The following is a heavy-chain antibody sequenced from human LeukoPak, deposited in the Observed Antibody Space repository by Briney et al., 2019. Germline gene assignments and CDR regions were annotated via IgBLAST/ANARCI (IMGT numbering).Heavy chain of an antibody. Sequence: GGSLRLSCAASGFTFSSYSMNWVRQAPGKGLEWVSSISSSSSYIYYADSVKGRFTISRDTSKNTAYLEMNSLRVEDTAMYYCARDGAVVAGTAQHWGQGALVTVSS. J-gene: IGHJ1*01. V-gene: IGHV3-21*03. CDR2: ISSSSSYI. CDR1: GFTFSSYS. D-gene: IGHD6-19*01. CDR3: ARDGAVVAGTAQH.